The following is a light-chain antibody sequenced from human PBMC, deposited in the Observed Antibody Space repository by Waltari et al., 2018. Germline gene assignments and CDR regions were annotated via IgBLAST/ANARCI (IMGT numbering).Light chain of an antibody. CDR2: DAS. Sequence: EIVLTQSPATLSLSPGERATLSCRASQTVSSFLAWYQQKPGQAPRLLIFDASSRAPGIPAKFRGSGSGTDFTLTVSNLEPEDFAVYYCLQRSNWPYTFGQGTRVEIK. V-gene: IGKV3-11*01. J-gene: IGKJ2*01. CDR3: LQRSNWPYT. CDR1: QTVSSF.